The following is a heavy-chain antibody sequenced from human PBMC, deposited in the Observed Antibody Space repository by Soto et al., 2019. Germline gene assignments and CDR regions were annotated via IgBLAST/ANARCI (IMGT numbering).Heavy chain of an antibody. CDR2: IKSDGSST. J-gene: IGHJ4*02. CDR3: ARSWGGELVS. CDR1: GFTFSSYW. Sequence: EVQLVESGGGLVQPGGSPRLSCAASGFTFSSYWMHWVRQAPGKGLVWVSRIKSDGSSTSYADSVKGRFTISRDNAKNTLYLQMNSLRAEDTAVYYCARSWGGELVSWGQGTLVTVSS. D-gene: IGHD3-16*01. V-gene: IGHV3-74*01.